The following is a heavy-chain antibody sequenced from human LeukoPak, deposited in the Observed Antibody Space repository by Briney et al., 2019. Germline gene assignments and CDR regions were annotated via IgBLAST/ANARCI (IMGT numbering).Heavy chain of an antibody. D-gene: IGHD2-15*01. Sequence: PGGSLRLSCAASGFTFRSYSINWVRQAPGKGLEWVSSIDTASNTFYADSVKGRFTVSRDNAKNSLDLQMNSLRAEDTAVYYCARTVCSGGSRPHDYWGQGTLVTVSS. V-gene: IGHV3-21*01. J-gene: IGHJ4*02. CDR2: IDTASNT. CDR3: ARTVCSGGSRPHDY. CDR1: GFTFRSYS.